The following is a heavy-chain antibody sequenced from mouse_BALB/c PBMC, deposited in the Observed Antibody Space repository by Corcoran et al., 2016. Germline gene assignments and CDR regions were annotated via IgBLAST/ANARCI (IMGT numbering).Heavy chain of an antibody. CDR2: IDPANGNT. CDR3: GRSREGNYVVY. J-gene: IGHJ2*01. CDR1: GFNIKDTY. Sequence: EVQLQQSGAELVKPGASVKLSCTASGFNIKDTYMHCVKKRPEQGLEWNGRIDPANGNTKYDPMFQGKATMTADTSSNTVYLQLSSLTSVAPAVYYCGRSREGNYVVYWGQGTTLTVS. V-gene: IGHV14-3*02. D-gene: IGHD2-1*01.